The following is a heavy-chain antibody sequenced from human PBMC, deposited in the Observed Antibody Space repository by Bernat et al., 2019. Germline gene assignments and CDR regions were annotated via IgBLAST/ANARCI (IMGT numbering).Heavy chain of an antibody. Sequence: QVQLQESGPGLVKPSETLSLTCTVSGGSISSYYWSWIRQPPGKGLEWIGHIYYSGSTNYNPSLKSRVTISVDTSKNQFSLKLSSVTAADTAVYYCARDQTASGPGNTFDLWGRGTLVTVSS. CDR1: GGSISSYY. V-gene: IGHV4-59*01. CDR3: ARDQTASGPGNTFDL. J-gene: IGHJ2*01. CDR2: IYYSGST. D-gene: IGHD5-18*01.